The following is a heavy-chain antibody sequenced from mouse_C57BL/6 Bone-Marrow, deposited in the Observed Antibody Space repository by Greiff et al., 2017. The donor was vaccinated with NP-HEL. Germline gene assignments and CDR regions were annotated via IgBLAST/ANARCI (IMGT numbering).Heavy chain of an antibody. V-gene: IGHV5-17*01. CDR3: ARGIYYGNYEGFAY. CDR1: GFTFSDYG. CDR2: ISSGSSTI. D-gene: IGHD2-1*01. J-gene: IGHJ3*01. Sequence: EVQLVESGGGLVKPGGSLKLSCAASGFTFSDYGMHWVRQAPEKGLEWVAYISSGSSTIYYADTVKGRSTISRDNAKNTLFLQMTSLRSEDTAMYYCARGIYYGNYEGFAYWGQGTLVTVSA.